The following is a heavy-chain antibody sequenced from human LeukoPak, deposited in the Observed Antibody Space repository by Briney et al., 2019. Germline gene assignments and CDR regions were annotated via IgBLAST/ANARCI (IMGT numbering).Heavy chain of an antibody. V-gene: IGHV1-18*01. CDR2: ISAYNGNT. Sequence: ASVKVSCKASGYTFTSYGVTWVRQAPGQGLGWMGWISAYNGNTNYAQKLQTRVTMTTDTSTSTAYMELRSLRSDDTAVYYCARGDNGGYYLDYWGQGTLVTVSS. D-gene: IGHD3-22*01. CDR3: ARGDNGGYYLDY. J-gene: IGHJ4*02. CDR1: GYTFTSYG.